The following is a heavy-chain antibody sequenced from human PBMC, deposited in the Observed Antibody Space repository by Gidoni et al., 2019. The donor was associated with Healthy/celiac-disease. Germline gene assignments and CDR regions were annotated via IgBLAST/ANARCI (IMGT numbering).Heavy chain of an antibody. V-gene: IGHV3-7*04. CDR1: GFTFSRYW. J-gene: IGHJ4*02. CDR2: INQDGSEK. D-gene: IGHD3-10*01. Sequence: EVQLVESGGGLVQPGGSLRLSCSCSGFTFSRYWMTWVRQAPGKGLEWVANINQDGSEKYFVDSVKGRFTISRDNAKNSLCLQMNSLRAEDTAIYYCARGVRTLDCWGQGTLVTVSS. CDR3: ARGVRTLDC.